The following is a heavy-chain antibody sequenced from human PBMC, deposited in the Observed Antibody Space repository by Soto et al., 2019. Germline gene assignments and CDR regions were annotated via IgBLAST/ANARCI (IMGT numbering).Heavy chain of an antibody. CDR2: SYYSGST. J-gene: IGHJ3*02. D-gene: IGHD3-3*01. Sequence: PSETLSLTCTVSGGSISSYYWSWIRQPPGKGLEWIGYSYYSGSTNYNPSLKSRVTISVDTSKNQFSLKLSSVTAADTAVYYCARAYYDFWSGPGLDAFDIWGQGTMVTVSS. CDR1: GGSISSYY. V-gene: IGHV4-59*01. CDR3: ARAYYDFWSGPGLDAFDI.